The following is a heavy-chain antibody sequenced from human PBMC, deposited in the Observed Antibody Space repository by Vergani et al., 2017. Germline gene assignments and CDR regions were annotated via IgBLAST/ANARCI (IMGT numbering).Heavy chain of an antibody. D-gene: IGHD3-9*01. CDR1: GGSISSGGYS. CDR2: IYHSGGA. CDR3: ARTESFILRYFHWAL. J-gene: IGHJ4*02. Sequence: QLQLQESGSGLVKPSQTLSLTCAVSGGSISSGGYSWSWIRQPPGKGLEWIGNIYHSGGAYYNPSLKGRVTISVDTSKNQFSLEVTSVTAADTAIYFCARTESFILRYFHWALWGQGTLVTVSS. V-gene: IGHV4-30-2*03.